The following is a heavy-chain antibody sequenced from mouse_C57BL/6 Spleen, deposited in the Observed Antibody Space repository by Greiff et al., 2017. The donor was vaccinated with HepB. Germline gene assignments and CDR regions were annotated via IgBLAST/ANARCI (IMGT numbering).Heavy chain of an antibody. Sequence: QVQLQQSGPELVKPGASVKISCKASGYAFSSSWMNWVKQRPGKGLEWIGRIYPGEGDTNYNGKFKGKATLTADKSSSTAYMQLSSLTSEDSAVYCCAKITTVPGYWYFDVWGTGTTVTVSS. D-gene: IGHD1-1*01. CDR3: AKITTVPGYWYFDV. J-gene: IGHJ1*03. V-gene: IGHV1-82*01. CDR2: IYPGEGDT. CDR1: GYAFSSSW.